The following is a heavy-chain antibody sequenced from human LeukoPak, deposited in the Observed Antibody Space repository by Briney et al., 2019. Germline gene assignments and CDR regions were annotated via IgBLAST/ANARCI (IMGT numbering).Heavy chain of an antibody. CDR1: GYTFTSYG. J-gene: IGHJ4*02. V-gene: IGHV1-18*01. CDR3: ATGGYGRSDNMFCRF. CDR2: ISAYNGNT. D-gene: IGHD3-10*01. Sequence: ASVKVSCKASGYTFTSYGISWVRQAPGQGLEWMGWISAYNGNTNYAQKLQGRVTMTTDTSTSTAYMELRSLRSDDTAVYFCATGGYGRSDNMFCRFWGQGTLVTVSS.